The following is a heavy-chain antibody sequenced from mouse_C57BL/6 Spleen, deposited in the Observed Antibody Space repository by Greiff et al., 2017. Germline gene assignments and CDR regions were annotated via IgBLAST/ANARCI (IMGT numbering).Heavy chain of an antibody. CDR1: GYTFTSYW. Sequence: QVQLQQSGAELVKPGASVKLSCKASGYTFTSYWMQWVKQRPGQGLEWIGEIDPSDSYTNYNQKFKGKATLTVDTSSSTAYMQLSSLTSEDSAVYYCARGYGSNYRYFDVWGTGTTVTVSS. CDR3: ARGYGSNYRYFDV. V-gene: IGHV1-50*01. CDR2: IDPSDSYT. D-gene: IGHD1-1*01. J-gene: IGHJ1*03.